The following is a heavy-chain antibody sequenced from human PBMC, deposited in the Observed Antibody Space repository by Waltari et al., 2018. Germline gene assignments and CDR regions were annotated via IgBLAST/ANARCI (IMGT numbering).Heavy chain of an antibody. V-gene: IGHV4-39*07. CDR2: IYYSGST. D-gene: IGHD2-15*01. J-gene: IGHJ3*02. CDR3: ARRVVVVVAATSFDI. Sequence: QLQLQESGPGLVKPSETLSLTCTVSGGSISSSSYYWGWIRQPPGKGLEWIGSIYYSGSTYYNPSLKSRVTISVDTSKNQFSLKLSSVTAADTAVYYCARRVVVVVAATSFDIWGQGTMVTVSS. CDR1: GGSISSSSYY.